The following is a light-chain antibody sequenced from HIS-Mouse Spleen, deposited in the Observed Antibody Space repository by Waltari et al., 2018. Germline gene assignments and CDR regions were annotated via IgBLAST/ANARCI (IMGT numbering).Light chain of an antibody. CDR3: QQYYSTPLT. V-gene: IGKV4-1*01. CDR2: CAS. J-gene: IGKJ4*01. CDR1: QSVLYSSNNKNY. Sequence: DIVMTQSPDSLAVSLGERATIICKSSQSVLYSSNNKNYLAWYQQKPGQPPKLLIYCASTRESGVPDRFSGSGSGTDFTLTISSLQAEDVAVYYCQQYYSTPLTFGGGTKVEIK.